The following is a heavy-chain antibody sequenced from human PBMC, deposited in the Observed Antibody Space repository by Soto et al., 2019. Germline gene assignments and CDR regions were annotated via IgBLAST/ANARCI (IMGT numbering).Heavy chain of an antibody. CDR3: ARQETKRGPEIRSYYYGMDV. V-gene: IGHV1-69*02. CDR1: GGTFSSYT. J-gene: IGHJ6*02. Sequence: QVQLVQSGAEVKKPGSSVKVSCKASGGTFSSYTISWVRQAPGQGLEWMGRIIPILGIANYAQKFQGRVTITADKSTSTAYMELSSLRSEDTAVYYCARQETKRGPEIRSYYYGMDVWGQGTTVTVSS. D-gene: IGHD1-1*01. CDR2: IIPILGIA.